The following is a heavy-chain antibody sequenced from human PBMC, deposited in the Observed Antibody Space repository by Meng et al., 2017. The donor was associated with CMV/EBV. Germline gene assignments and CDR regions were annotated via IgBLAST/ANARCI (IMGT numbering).Heavy chain of an antibody. J-gene: IGHJ4*02. CDR1: GFTFSSYA. D-gene: IGHD3-16*01. Sequence: GESLKISCAASGFTFSSYAMSWVRQAPGKGLEWVSAISGSGGSTYYADSVKGRFTISRDNSKNTPYLQMNSLRAEDTAVYYCAKCPTNYVWGSYGDYWGQGTLVTVSS. CDR2: ISGSGGST. CDR3: AKCPTNYVWGSYGDY. V-gene: IGHV3-23*01.